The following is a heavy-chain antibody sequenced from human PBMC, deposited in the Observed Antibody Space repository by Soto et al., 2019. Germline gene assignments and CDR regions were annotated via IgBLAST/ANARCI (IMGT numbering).Heavy chain of an antibody. CDR2: ISGSGGST. D-gene: IGHD2-2*01. J-gene: IGHJ6*03. V-gene: IGHV3-23*01. CDR1: GFIFISYA. Sequence: GGSLRLSCAASGFIFISYAMSWVRQAPWKGLEWVSAISGSGGSTYYADSVKGRFTISRDNSKNTLYLQMNSLRAEDTAVYYCAKVPVGDVVVPAAMYYYYYCMDVWGKGTTVTVS. CDR3: AKVPVGDVVVPAAMYYYYYCMDV.